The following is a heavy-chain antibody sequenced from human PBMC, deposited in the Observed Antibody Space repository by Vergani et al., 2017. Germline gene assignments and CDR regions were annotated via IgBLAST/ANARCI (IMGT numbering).Heavy chain of an antibody. D-gene: IGHD3-9*01. CDR2: IWYDGSNK. J-gene: IGHJ4*02. V-gene: IGHV3-33*01. Sequence: QVQLVESGGGVVQPGRSLRLSCAASGFTFSSYGMHWVRQAPGKGMEWVAVIWYDGSNKYYADSVKGRFTISRDNSKNTLYLQMNSLRAEDTAVYYCARDLGDILTGYPLYYFDYWGQGTLVTVSS. CDR3: ARDLGDILTGYPLYYFDY. CDR1: GFTFSSYG.